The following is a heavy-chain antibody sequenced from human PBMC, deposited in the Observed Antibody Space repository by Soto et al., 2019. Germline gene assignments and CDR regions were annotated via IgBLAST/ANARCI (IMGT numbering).Heavy chain of an antibody. J-gene: IGHJ4*02. CDR1: VFTFSSYA. CDR2: ISYDGSNK. V-gene: IGHV3-30-3*01. Sequence: WWSLRLSCSASVFTFSSYAMHWFRQAPGKGLEWVAVISYDGSNKYYADSVKGRFTISRDNSKNTLYLQMNSLRAEDTAVYYCARDLGSGRYFDYWGQGTLVTVSS. D-gene: IGHD2-15*01. CDR3: ARDLGSGRYFDY.